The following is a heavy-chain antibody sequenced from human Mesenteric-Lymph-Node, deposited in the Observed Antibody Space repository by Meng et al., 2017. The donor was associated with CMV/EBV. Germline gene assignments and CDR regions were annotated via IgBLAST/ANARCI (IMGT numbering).Heavy chain of an antibody. D-gene: IGHD6-13*01. V-gene: IGHV1-69*05. CDR3: ARNVHSWYQGDAFDI. CDR2: IIPIFGTA. J-gene: IGHJ3*02. Sequence: SVKVSCKASGGTFSSYATSWVRQAPGQGLEWMGGIIPIFGTANYAQKFQGRVTITTDESTSTAYMELSSLRSEDTAVYYCARNVHSWYQGDAFDIWGQGTMVTVSS. CDR1: GGTFSSYA.